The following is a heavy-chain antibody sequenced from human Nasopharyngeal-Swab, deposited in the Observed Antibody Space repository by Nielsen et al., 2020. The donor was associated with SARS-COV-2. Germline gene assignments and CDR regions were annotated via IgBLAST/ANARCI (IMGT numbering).Heavy chain of an antibody. Sequence: RGSLRLSCAASGFTFSDYYMSWIRQAPGKGLEWVSYISSSGSTIYYADSVKGRFTISRDDAKNSLYLQMNSLRAEDTAVYYCARDGSLYCSSTSCYSGKYYYGLDVWGQGTTVTVSS. V-gene: IGHV3-11*04. CDR1: GFTFSDYY. D-gene: IGHD2-2*01. J-gene: IGHJ6*02. CDR3: ARDGSLYCSSTSCYSGKYYYGLDV. CDR2: ISSSGSTI.